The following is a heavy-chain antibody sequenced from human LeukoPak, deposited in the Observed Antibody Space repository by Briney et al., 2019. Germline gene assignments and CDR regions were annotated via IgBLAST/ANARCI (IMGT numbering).Heavy chain of an antibody. V-gene: IGHV3-30*03. J-gene: IGHJ5*02. D-gene: IGHD1-14*01. CDR1: GFTFSSYG. Sequence: GGSLRLSCAASGFTFSSYGMHWVRQAPGKGLEWVAVISYDGSNKYYADSVKGRFTISRDNSKNTLYLQMNSLRAEDTAVYYCARANRVPGWFDPWGQGTLVTVSS. CDR3: ARANRVPGWFDP. CDR2: ISYDGSNK.